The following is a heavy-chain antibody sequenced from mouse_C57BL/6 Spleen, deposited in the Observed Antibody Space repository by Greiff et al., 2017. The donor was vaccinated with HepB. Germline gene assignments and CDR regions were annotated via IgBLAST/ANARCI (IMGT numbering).Heavy chain of an antibody. CDR3: AREGEGKFITTVVAPTLDY. Sequence: EVQLQESVAELVRPGASVKLSCTASGFNIKNTYMHWVKQRPEQGLEWIGRIDPANGNTKYAPKFQGKATITADTSSNTAYLQLSSLTSEDTAIYYCAREGEGKFITTVVAPTLDYWGQGTTLTVSS. V-gene: IGHV14-3*01. J-gene: IGHJ2*01. CDR2: IDPANGNT. D-gene: IGHD1-1*01. CDR1: GFNIKNTY.